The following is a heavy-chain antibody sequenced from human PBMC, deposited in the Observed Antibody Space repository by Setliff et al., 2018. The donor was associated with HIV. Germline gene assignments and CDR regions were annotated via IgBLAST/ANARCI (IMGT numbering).Heavy chain of an antibody. Sequence: GGSLRLSCSASGFTFSYYAMHWVRQAPGKGLEYVSAISSTGGSTYYADSVKGRFTISRDNSKSTLYLQMSSLRTEDTAVYYCVKDFNGYYYYGMDVWGQGTLVTVSS. CDR1: GFTFSYYA. J-gene: IGHJ6*02. V-gene: IGHV3-64D*09. D-gene: IGHD2-8*01. CDR3: VKDFNGYYYYGMDV. CDR2: ISSTGGST.